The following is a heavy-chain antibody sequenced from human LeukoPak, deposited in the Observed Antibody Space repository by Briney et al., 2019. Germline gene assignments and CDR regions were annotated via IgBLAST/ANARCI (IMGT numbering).Heavy chain of an antibody. CDR2: IYYSGTT. V-gene: IGHV4-39*01. J-gene: IGHJ6*03. Sequence: PSETLSLTCTVSGGSISTSNYYWGWIRQPPGKGLEWIGTIYYSGTTYYNPSLESRVTISEDTSKNQFSLMLRSVTAADTAVYFFARQASDYFYYYMDVWGKGATVTVSS. CDR3: ARQASDYFYYYMDV. CDR1: GGSISTSNYY.